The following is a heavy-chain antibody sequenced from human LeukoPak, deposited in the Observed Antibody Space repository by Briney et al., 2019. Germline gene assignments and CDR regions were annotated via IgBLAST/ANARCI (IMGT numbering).Heavy chain of an antibody. J-gene: IGHJ4*02. CDR2: IRLATEGGTA. CDR1: GFTFKYAW. CDR3: ARVSSVSTVATL. V-gene: IGHV3-15*01. Sequence: GGSLRLSCAASGFTFKYAWMSWVRQVPGKGLEWVGLIRLATEGGTAEYAAPVKGRFSISRDDSKNTQYLQMNSLTTEDTAVYYCARVSSVSTVATLWGQGTLVTVSS. D-gene: IGHD4-11*01.